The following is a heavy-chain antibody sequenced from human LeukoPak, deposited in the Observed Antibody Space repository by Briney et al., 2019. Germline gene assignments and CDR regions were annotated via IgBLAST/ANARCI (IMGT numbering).Heavy chain of an antibody. CDR1: RGYISSTSYF. J-gene: IGHJ4*02. D-gene: IGHD3-22*01. CDR3: ARQIPDERGYYQYYFDY. V-gene: IGHV4-39*01. Sequence: SETLSLTCTVSRGYISSTSYFCGWVRQPPGEGLEWIEGIYYGGRTYYNPSLKSRVTVSVDTSKNHISLTVRSVTAADTAVYYCARQIPDERGYYQYYFDYWGQGTLVTVSS. CDR2: IYYGGRT.